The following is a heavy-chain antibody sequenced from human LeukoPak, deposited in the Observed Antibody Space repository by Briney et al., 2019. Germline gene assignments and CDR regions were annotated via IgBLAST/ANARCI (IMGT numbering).Heavy chain of an antibody. CDR2: IIPILGIA. Sequence: SVKVSCKASGGTFSSYAISWVRQAPGQGLEWMGRIIPILGIANYAQKFQGRVTITADKSTSTAYMELSSLRSEDTAVYYCAREGGYYDSSGYYYRNQGGFDYWGQGTLVTVSS. J-gene: IGHJ4*02. V-gene: IGHV1-69*04. D-gene: IGHD3-22*01. CDR3: AREGGYYDSSGYYYRNQGGFDY. CDR1: GGTFSSYA.